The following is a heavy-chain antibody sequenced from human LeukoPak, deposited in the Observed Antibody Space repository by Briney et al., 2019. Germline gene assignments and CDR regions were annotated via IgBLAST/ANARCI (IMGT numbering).Heavy chain of an antibody. D-gene: IGHD4-11*01. J-gene: IGHJ4*02. CDR3: AKDGNIEGGWATTFDY. V-gene: IGHV3-23*01. CDR2: ISGSGGST. Sequence: PGGSLNLSCAASGFTFRSYAMSWVRQAPGKGLEWVSAISGSGGSTYYADSVKGRFTISRDNSKNTLYLQMNSLRAEDTAVYYCAKDGNIEGGWATTFDYWGQGTLVTVSS. CDR1: GFTFRSYA.